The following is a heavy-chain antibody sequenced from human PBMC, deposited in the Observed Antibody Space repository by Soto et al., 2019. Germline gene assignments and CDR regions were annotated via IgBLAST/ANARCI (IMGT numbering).Heavy chain of an antibody. V-gene: IGHV2-5*02. Sequence: QITLKESGPTLVKPTQTLTLTCTFSGFSLSTSGVGVGWIRQPPGKALEWLALIYWDDDKRYSPSLNSRLTVTKDTSKNQVVLTMTNMDPVDTATYYCAHTPFTLVVVAAISYYFDSWGQGTLVTVSS. CDR3: AHTPFTLVVVAAISYYFDS. J-gene: IGHJ4*02. CDR1: GFSLSTSGVG. CDR2: IYWDDDK. D-gene: IGHD2-15*01.